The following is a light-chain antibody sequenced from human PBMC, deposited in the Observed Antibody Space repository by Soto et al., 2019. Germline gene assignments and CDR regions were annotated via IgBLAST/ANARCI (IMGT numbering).Light chain of an antibody. Sequence: DIVMTQSPDSLAVSLGERATINCKSSQSVLYSSNNKNYLAWYQQKPGQPPKLLIHWASTRESGVPGRFSGSESVTDFTLNISSLQAEDVAVYYCQQHSDTRTFGHGTKMEIK. CDR1: QSVLYSSNNKNY. CDR3: QQHSDTRT. J-gene: IGKJ2*01. V-gene: IGKV4-1*01. CDR2: WAS.